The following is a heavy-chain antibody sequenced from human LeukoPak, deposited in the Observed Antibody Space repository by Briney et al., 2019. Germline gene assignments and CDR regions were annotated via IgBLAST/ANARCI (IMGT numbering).Heavy chain of an antibody. CDR3: ARHRQQLVRGFDY. Sequence: SVKVSCKASGGTFSSYAISWVRQAPGQGLEWMGGIIPIFGTANYAQKFQGRVTITTDESTSTAYMELSSLRSEDTAVYYCARHRQQLVRGFDYWGQGTLVTVSS. CDR1: GGTFSSYA. CDR2: IIPIFGTA. J-gene: IGHJ4*02. D-gene: IGHD6-6*01. V-gene: IGHV1-69*05.